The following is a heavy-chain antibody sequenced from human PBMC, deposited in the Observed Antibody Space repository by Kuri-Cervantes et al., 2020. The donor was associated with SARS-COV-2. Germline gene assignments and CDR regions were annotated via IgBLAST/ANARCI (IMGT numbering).Heavy chain of an antibody. D-gene: IGHD5-24*01. CDR2: INHSGNT. J-gene: IGHJ5*02. Sequence: SETLSLTCPVYGGSFSGYYWSWIRQPPGKGLEWIGGINHSGNTNYNPSIKSPVTISIDTSKNQFSLKLSSVTAAYTAVYYRACKRWLQLGYNWFDPWGQGTLVTVSS. CDR1: GGSFSGYY. V-gene: IGHV4-34*01. CDR3: ACKRWLQLGYNWFDP.